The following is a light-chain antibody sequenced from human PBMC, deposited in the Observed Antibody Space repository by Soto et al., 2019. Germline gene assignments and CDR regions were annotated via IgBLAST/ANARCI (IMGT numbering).Light chain of an antibody. CDR2: DAS. V-gene: IGKV1-5*01. Sequence: DIHMTQSPSTLSSSLGDRVTITFLASQSVRSWLAWYQQKPGRAPKFLIYDASSLESGVPSRFSGSGSGTEFTLTISNLQPDDFATYYCQQYDNYPLTFGGGTKVDIK. CDR1: QSVRSW. CDR3: QQYDNYPLT. J-gene: IGKJ4*01.